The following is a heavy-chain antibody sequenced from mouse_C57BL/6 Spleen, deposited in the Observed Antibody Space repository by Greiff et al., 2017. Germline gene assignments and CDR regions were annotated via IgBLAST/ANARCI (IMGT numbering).Heavy chain of an antibody. CDR1: GYTFTNYW. CDR2: IYPGGGYT. CDR3: ARGGDGSSYAAWFAY. Sequence: QVQLQQSGAELVRPGTSVKMSCKASGYTFTNYWIGWAKQRPGHGLEWIGDIYPGGGYTNYNEKFKGKATLTADKSSSTAYMQFSSLTSEDSAIYYGARGGDGSSYAAWFAYWGQGTLVTVSA. D-gene: IGHD1-1*01. J-gene: IGHJ3*01. V-gene: IGHV1-63*01.